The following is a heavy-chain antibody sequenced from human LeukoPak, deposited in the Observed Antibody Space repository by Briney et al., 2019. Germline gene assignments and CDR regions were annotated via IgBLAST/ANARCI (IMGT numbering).Heavy chain of an antibody. CDR2: ISSSGSTI. Sequence: GGSLRLSCAASGFTFSDYYMSWIRQAPGKGLEWVSYISSSGSTIYYADSVKGRFTISRDNAKNSLYLQMNSLRAEDTAVYYCARHHFPRESSDWYNAFDIWGQGTMVTVSS. CDR3: ARHHFPRESSDWYNAFDI. D-gene: IGHD6-19*01. V-gene: IGHV3-11*01. CDR1: GFTFSDYY. J-gene: IGHJ3*02.